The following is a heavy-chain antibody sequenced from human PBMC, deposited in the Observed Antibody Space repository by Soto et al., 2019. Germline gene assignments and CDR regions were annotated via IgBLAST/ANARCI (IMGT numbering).Heavy chain of an antibody. J-gene: IGHJ4*02. D-gene: IGHD3-22*01. CDR2: IYSSGTT. Sequence: EVQLVESGGGLIQPGGSLRLSCAASGLDVSTNYMNWVRQAPGKGLEWVSMIYSSGTTYYAASVKGRSSISRDKSKNTLYLQMNSLRADDTAVYYCARGTSGYSFWGQGTLVTVSS. CDR1: GLDVSTNY. CDR3: ARGTSGYSF. V-gene: IGHV3-53*01.